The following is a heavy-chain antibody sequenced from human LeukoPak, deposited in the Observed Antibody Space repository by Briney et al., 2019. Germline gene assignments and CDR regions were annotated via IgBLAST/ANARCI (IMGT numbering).Heavy chain of an antibody. CDR2: MNPNSGNT. D-gene: IGHD3-22*01. CDR1: GYTFTSYD. J-gene: IGHJ3*02. CDR3: ARPPLDDSSGNDAFDI. V-gene: IGHV1-8*03. Sequence: ASVKVSCKASGYTFTSYDINWVRQATGQGLEWMGWMNPNSGNTGYAQKFQGRVTITMNISISPAYMELSSLRSEDTAVYYCARPPLDDSSGNDAFDIWGQGTMVTVSS.